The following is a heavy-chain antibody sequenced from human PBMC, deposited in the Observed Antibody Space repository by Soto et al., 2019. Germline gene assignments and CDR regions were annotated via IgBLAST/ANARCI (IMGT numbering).Heavy chain of an antibody. J-gene: IGHJ4*02. CDR3: ARGTPGKTARFDY. Sequence: SETLSLTCAVYGGSFSGYYWSWIRQPPGKGLEWIGEINHSGSTNYNPSLNSRVTISVDTSKNQFSLKLSSVTAADTAVYYCARGTPGKTARFDYWGQGTLVTVSS. CDR2: INHSGST. D-gene: IGHD3-10*01. V-gene: IGHV4-34*01. CDR1: GGSFSGYY.